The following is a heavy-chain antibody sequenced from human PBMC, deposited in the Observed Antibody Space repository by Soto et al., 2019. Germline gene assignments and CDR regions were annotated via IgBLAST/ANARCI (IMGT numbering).Heavy chain of an antibody. CDR2: ISGSGGST. Sequence: PGESLKIACAASGFTFSSYAMSWVRQAPGKGLEWVSAISGSGGSTYYADSVKGRFTISRDNSKNTLYLQMNSLRAEDTAVYYCANGYSSSSAYFDYWGQGTLVTVS. CDR1: GFTFSSYA. V-gene: IGHV3-23*01. J-gene: IGHJ4*02. D-gene: IGHD6-6*01. CDR3: ANGYSSSSAYFDY.